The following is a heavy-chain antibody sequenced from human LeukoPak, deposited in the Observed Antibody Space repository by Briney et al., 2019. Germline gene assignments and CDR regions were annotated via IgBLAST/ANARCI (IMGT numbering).Heavy chain of an antibody. J-gene: IGHJ4*02. CDR3: ARDEEAVAGTHFDY. D-gene: IGHD6-19*01. CDR1: GGSISNSSYY. Sequence: PSETLSLTCTVSGGSISNSSYYWGWIRQPPGKGLEWIGSIYYSGSTYYNPSLKSRVTISVDTSKNQFSLKLSSMTAADTAVYYCARDEEAVAGTHFDYWGQGTLVTVSS. CDR2: IYYSGST. V-gene: IGHV4-39*07.